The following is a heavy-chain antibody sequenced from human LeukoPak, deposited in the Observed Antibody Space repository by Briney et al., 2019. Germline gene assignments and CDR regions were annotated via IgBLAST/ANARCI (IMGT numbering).Heavy chain of an antibody. CDR3: AKRVFGVAQLDY. D-gene: IGHD3-3*01. J-gene: IGHJ4*02. Sequence: GGSLRLSCAASGFTFSSYGMHWVRQAPGKGLEWVAFIRYDGSNKYYADSVKGRFTISRDNSKNTLYLQMNSLRAEDTAVYYWAKRVFGVAQLDYWGQGTLVTVSS. V-gene: IGHV3-30*02. CDR2: IRYDGSNK. CDR1: GFTFSSYG.